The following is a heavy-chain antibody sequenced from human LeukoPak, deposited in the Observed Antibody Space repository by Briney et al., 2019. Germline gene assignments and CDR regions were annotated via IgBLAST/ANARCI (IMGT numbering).Heavy chain of an antibody. CDR2: IYYSGST. Sequence: PSETLSLTCTVSGGSVSSGSYYWSWIRQPPGKGLEWIGYIYYSGSTNYNPSLKSRVTISVDTSKNQFSLKLSSVTAADTAVYYCAREETDYSTDYWGQGTLVTVSS. V-gene: IGHV4-61*01. J-gene: IGHJ4*02. CDR3: AREETDYSTDY. CDR1: GGSVSSGSYY. D-gene: IGHD4-11*01.